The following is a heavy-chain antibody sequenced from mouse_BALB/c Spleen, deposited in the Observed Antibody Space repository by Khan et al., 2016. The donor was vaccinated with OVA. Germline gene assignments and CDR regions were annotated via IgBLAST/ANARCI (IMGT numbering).Heavy chain of an antibody. CDR2: INPKNGDT. V-gene: IGHV1-18*01. CDR3: ARDAGRY. J-gene: IGHJ4*01. D-gene: IGHD3-3*01. Sequence: VQLKQSGPELVKPGASVKISCKSSGYTFTEYTLHWVKQSHGKSLEWIGVINPKNGDTNYNQKFKGKATLTVDKSSSTAYMEFRSLTSEDSAVYYCARDAGRYWGQGTSVTVSS. CDR1: GYTFTEYT.